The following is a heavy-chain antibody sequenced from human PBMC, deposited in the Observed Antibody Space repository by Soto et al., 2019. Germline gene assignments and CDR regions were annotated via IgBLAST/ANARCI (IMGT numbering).Heavy chain of an antibody. CDR3: ATNWGADYYDSSGYYLGY. CDR2: ISYDGSNK. V-gene: IGHV3-30-3*01. Sequence: PGGSLRLSCAASGFTFSSYAMHWVRQAPGKGLEWVAVISYDGSNKYYADSVEGRFTISRDNSKNTLYLQMNSLRAEETAVYYCATNWGADYYDSSGYYLGYWGQGTLVTVSS. D-gene: IGHD3-22*01. CDR1: GFTFSSYA. J-gene: IGHJ1*01.